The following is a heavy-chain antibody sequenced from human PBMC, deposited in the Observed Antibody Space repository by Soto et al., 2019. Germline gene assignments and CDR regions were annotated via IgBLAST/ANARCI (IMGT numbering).Heavy chain of an antibody. CDR2: MSYDGSNK. J-gene: IGHJ4*02. Sequence: GGSLRLSCAAPGFTFSSYAMHWVRQAPGKGLEWVAVMSYDGSNKYYADSVKGRFTISRDNSKSTLYLQMNSLRAEDTAVYYCARDLVGYCSSTSCYTLDYWGQGTLVTVSS. V-gene: IGHV3-30-3*01. CDR1: GFTFSSYA. D-gene: IGHD2-2*02. CDR3: ARDLVGYCSSTSCYTLDY.